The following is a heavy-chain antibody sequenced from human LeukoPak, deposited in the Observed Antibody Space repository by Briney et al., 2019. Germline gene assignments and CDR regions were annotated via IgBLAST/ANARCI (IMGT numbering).Heavy chain of an antibody. CDR1: GFTFSSYG. CDR2: ISYDGSNK. Sequence: PGRSLRLSCAASGFTFSSYGMHWVRQAPGKGLEWVAVISYDGSNKYYADSVKGRFTISRGNSKNTLYLQMNSLRAEDTAVYYCAKDGVYYYYGMDVWGQGTTVTVSS. V-gene: IGHV3-30*18. CDR3: AKDGVYYYYGMDV. J-gene: IGHJ6*02.